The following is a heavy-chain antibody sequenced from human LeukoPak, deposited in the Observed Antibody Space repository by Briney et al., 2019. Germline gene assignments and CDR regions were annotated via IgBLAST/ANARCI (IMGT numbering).Heavy chain of an antibody. V-gene: IGHV3-30-3*01. D-gene: IGHD5-12*01. CDR2: ISYDGSNK. CDR1: GFTFSSYA. Sequence: LAGGSLRLSCAASGFTFSSYAMLWVRQAPGKGLEWVAVISYDGSNKYYADSVKGRFTISRDNANNSLYLQMNSPRAGDTALYYCARAEGYGAIDYWGQGTLVTVSS. CDR3: ARAEGYGAIDY. J-gene: IGHJ4*02.